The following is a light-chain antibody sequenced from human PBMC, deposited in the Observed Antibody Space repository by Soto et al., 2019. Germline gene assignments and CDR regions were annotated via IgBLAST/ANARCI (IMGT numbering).Light chain of an antibody. V-gene: IGKV1-5*03. J-gene: IGKJ1*01. Sequence: DIQMTQSPSTLSASVGDRVTITCRASQSISSWLAWYQQKPGKAPKLLIYKASSLESGVPSRFSGSGSGTEFTLTISSLQPDDFATYYCQQYGDYTMFGRGTKVDIK. CDR2: KAS. CDR1: QSISSW. CDR3: QQYGDYTM.